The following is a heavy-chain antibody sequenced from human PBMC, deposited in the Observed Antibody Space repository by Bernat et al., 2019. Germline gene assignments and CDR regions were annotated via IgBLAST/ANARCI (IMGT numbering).Heavy chain of an antibody. D-gene: IGHD3-10*01. V-gene: IGHV1-46*01. CDR1: GYTFTSYY. J-gene: IGHJ5*02. Sequence: QVQLMQSGAEVKKPGASVKVSGKAAGYTFTSYYMQWGRQAPGQGLEWMGVINSSGGSATYAQNVQGRLTMTRDTSTGTVSMELRSLTSADTAVYYCARDGGYSCGSGSHNSFDPWGQGTLVTVSS. CDR3: ARDGGYSCGSGSHNSFDP. CDR2: INSSGGSA.